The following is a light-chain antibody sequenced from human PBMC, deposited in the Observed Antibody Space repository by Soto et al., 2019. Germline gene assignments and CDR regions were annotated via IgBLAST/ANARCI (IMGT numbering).Light chain of an antibody. CDR2: DVT. Sequence: QSVLTQPPSASGSPGQSVTISCTGTSSDVGYYDYVSWYQQHPGKAPKLVIYDVTERPSGVPDRFSGSKSGNTASLTVSGLQSDDEADYYCSSYEGSDNFVFGTGTKVTVL. CDR3: SSYEGSDNFV. CDR1: SSDVGYYDY. V-gene: IGLV2-8*01. J-gene: IGLJ1*01.